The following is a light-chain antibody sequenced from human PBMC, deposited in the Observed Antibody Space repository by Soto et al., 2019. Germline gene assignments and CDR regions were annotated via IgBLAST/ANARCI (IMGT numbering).Light chain of an antibody. CDR2: DVS. J-gene: IGLJ3*02. CDR1: SSDVGGYDY. CDR3: SSYTSSSTRV. V-gene: IGLV2-14*03. Sequence: QSVLTQPASVSGSPGQSITFSCTGSSSDVGGYDYVSWYQHHPGKAPKLVIFDVSVRPSGVSSRFSGSKSGNTASLTISGLQSEDEAFYYCSSYTSSSTRVFGGGTKLTVL.